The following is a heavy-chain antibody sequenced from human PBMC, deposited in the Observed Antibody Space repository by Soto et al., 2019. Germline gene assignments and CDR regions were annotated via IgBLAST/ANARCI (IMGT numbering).Heavy chain of an antibody. D-gene: IGHD3-10*01. CDR3: ASVGGFGATTIDY. Sequence: QVQLQESGPGLVKPSQTLSLTCTVSGGSISSGDYYWSWIRQPPGKGLEWIGYIYYSGSTYYNPSLESRVTISVDPSTNPCSLRLSSVTAADTAVYYCASVGGFGATTIDYWGQGTLVTVSS. V-gene: IGHV4-30-4*01. CDR1: GGSISSGDYY. CDR2: IYYSGST. J-gene: IGHJ4*02.